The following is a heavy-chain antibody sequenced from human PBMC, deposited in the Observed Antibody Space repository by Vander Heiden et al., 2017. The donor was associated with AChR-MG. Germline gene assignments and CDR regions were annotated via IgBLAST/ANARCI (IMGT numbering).Heavy chain of an antibody. CDR2: IIPIFGTA. J-gene: IGHJ5*02. D-gene: IGHD3-3*01. CDR1: GGTFSSYA. V-gene: IGHV1-69*06. CDR3: ARDQVTIFGVVVGWFDP. Sequence: QVQLVQSGAEVKKPGSSVKVSCKDSGGTFSSYAISWVRQAPGQGLEWMGGIIPIFGTANYAQKFQGRVTITADKSTSTAYMELSSLRSEDTAVYYCARDQVTIFGVVVGWFDPWGQGTLVTVSS.